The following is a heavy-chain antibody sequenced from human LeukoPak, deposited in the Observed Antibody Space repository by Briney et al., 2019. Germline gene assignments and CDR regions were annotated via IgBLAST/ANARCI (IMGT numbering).Heavy chain of an antibody. CDR2: INPSGGST. V-gene: IGHV1-46*01. J-gene: IGHJ4*02. CDR3: ATAEKQWVDYYDTGGIDY. D-gene: IGHD3-22*01. Sequence: ASVKVSCKASGYTFTSYYMHWVRQAPGQGLEWMGIINPSGGSTSYAQKFQGRVTMTRDTSTSTVYMELSSLRSEDTAVYYCATAEKQWVDYYDTGGIDYWGQGTLVTVSS. CDR1: GYTFTSYY.